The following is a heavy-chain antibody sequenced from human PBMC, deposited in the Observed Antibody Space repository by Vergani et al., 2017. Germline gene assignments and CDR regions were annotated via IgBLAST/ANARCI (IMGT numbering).Heavy chain of an antibody. Sequence: QVQLVQSGAEVKKPGASVKVSCKASGYTFTGYYMHWVRQAPGQGLEWMGWINPNSGGTNYAQKFQGRVTMTTDTSTSTAYMELRSLRSDDTAVYYCARDAQGDDFWSGYYTENWFDPWGQGTLVTVSS. CDR3: ARDAQGDDFWSGYYTENWFDP. CDR1: GYTFTGYY. J-gene: IGHJ5*02. CDR2: INPNSGGT. V-gene: IGHV1-2*02. D-gene: IGHD3-3*01.